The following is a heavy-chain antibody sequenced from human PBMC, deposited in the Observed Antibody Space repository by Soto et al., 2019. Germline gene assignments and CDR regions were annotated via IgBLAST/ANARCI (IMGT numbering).Heavy chain of an antibody. Sequence: QVQLMQSGAEVKKPGASVKVSCKASGDTFTDYYIHWVRQAPGQGLEWMGTVNPSGGHTTYAQHFLGRVTRTRDTSTSTLYMELTSLTSAETAIYYCARGGHIVVVTAALDYWGQGTLVTVSS. CDR2: VNPSGGHT. CDR3: ARGGHIVVVTAALDY. CDR1: GDTFTDYY. J-gene: IGHJ4*02. D-gene: IGHD2-21*02. V-gene: IGHV1-46*01.